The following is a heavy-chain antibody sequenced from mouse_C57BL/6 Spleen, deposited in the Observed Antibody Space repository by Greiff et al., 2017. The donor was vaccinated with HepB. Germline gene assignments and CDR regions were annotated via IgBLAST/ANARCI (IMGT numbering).Heavy chain of an antibody. V-gene: IGHV1-42*01. CDR3: ARVYYDDAGFDD. CDR1: GYSFTGYY. CDR2: INPSTGGT. J-gene: IGHJ2*01. D-gene: IGHD2-4*01. Sequence: VQLQQSGPELVKPGASVKISCKASGYSFTGYYMNWVKKSPEKGLEWIGEINPSTGGTTYNQQFKAKATLTVDKSSSTAYMQLKSLTSEDYAVYYCARVYYDDAGFDDWGPGTTLTVSS.